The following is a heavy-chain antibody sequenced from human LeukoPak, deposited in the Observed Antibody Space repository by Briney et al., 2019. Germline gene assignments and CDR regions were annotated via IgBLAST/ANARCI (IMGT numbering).Heavy chain of an antibody. CDR2: ISGSGGST. CDR3: AKDQDYYSNYPFYFDY. Sequence: PGGSLRLSCAASGFSFSSYAMSWVRQAPGKGLGWVSAISGSGGSTYYADSVKGRFTISRDNSKNTLYPQMNSLRAEDTAVYYCAKDQDYYSNYPFYFDYWGQGTLVTVSS. D-gene: IGHD4-11*01. J-gene: IGHJ4*02. V-gene: IGHV3-23*01. CDR1: GFSFSSYA.